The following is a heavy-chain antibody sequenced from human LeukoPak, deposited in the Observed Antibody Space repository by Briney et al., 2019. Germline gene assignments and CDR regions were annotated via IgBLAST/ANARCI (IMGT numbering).Heavy chain of an antibody. CDR3: AKIPKGGYFDS. J-gene: IGHJ4*02. V-gene: IGHV3-23*01. D-gene: IGHD2-2*01. Sequence: GGSLRLSCAASGFTFNNYAMNWVRQAPGKGLEWVSHISPSGVSTYYADSVKGRFTISRDSSKNTLSLQMNSPRAEATAVYYCAKIPKGGYFDSWGQGTLVTVSS. CDR2: ISPSGVST. CDR1: GFTFNNYA.